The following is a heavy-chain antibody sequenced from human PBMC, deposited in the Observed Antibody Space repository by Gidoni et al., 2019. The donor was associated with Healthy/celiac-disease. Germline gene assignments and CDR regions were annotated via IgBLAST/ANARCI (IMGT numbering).Heavy chain of an antibody. CDR3: ARGRRGDGYSYFDY. CDR1: GCSFSSYY. V-gene: IGHV4-59*01. D-gene: IGHD4-4*01. J-gene: IGHJ4*02. Sequence: QVQLQESGPGLVQPSETLSLTCPASGCSFSSYYRRWIRQPPGKGLEWIGYIYYSGRTNYKPSLKSRVTITVDTSKNQFARKLSSVTAADTAEYYCARGRRGDGYSYFDYWGQGTLVTVSS. CDR2: IYYSGRT.